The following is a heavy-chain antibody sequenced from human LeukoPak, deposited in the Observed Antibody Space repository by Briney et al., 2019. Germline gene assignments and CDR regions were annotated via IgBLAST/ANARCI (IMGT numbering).Heavy chain of an antibody. D-gene: IGHD1-26*01. CDR1: GGSISSSSYY. V-gene: IGHV4-39*07. CDR2: IYYSGST. CDR3: ARVGAVGAFDY. Sequence: PSETLSLTCTVSGGSISSSSYYWGWIRQPPGKGLEWIGSIYYSGSTYYNPSLKSRVTISVDTSKNQFSLKLSSVTAADTAVYYCARVGAVGAFDYWGQGTLVTVSS. J-gene: IGHJ4*02.